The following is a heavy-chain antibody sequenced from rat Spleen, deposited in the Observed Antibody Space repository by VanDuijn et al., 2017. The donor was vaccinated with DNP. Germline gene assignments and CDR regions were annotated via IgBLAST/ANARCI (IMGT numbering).Heavy chain of an antibody. D-gene: IGHD4-3*01. V-gene: IGHV5-7*01. CDR1: GFTFSDYN. CDR2: ISYDGSST. Sequence: EVQLVESGGGLVQPGRSLKLSCAASGFTFSDYNMAWVRQAPKKGLEWVATISYDGSSTYYRDSVKGRFTISRDNAKSTLYLQMDSLRSEDTATYYCARHSRGVRHFDYWGQGVMVTVSS. CDR3: ARHSRGVRHFDY. J-gene: IGHJ2*01.